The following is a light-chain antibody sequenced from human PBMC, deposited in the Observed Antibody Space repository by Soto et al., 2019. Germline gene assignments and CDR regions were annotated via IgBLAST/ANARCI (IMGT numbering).Light chain of an antibody. CDR1: SSDVGGYNF. Sequence: QSVLTQPASVSGSPGQSIAISCTGTSSDVGGYNFVSWYQQHPGKAPKLMIYDVSNRPSGVSDRFSGSKSGNTASLTISGLQAEDEADYYCSSDTSSSTYVFGTGTKVTDL. CDR2: DVS. CDR3: SSDTSSSTYV. V-gene: IGLV2-14*03. J-gene: IGLJ1*01.